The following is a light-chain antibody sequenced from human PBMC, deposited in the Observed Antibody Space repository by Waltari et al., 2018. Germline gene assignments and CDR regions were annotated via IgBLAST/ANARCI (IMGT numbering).Light chain of an antibody. CDR1: KLGDKY. CDR3: QAWDSSYARV. V-gene: IGLV3-1*01. CDR2: QDT. Sequence: SYELTQPTSVSVAPGQTASITCSGGKLGDKYACWYQQKPGQPPVLVIHQDTKRPSGIPERFSGSNSGNTATLTISGTQAIDEADYYCQAWDSSYARVFGGGTKLTVL. J-gene: IGLJ2*01.